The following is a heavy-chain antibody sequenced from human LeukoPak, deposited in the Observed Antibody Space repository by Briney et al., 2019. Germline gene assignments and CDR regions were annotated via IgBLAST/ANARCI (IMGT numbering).Heavy chain of an antibody. V-gene: IGHV1-46*01. CDR1: GYTFTSYY. CDR2: INPRGGSA. CDR3: ARDYHGSGSLTTFDY. D-gene: IGHD3-10*01. J-gene: IGHJ4*02. Sequence: ASVKVSCKASGYTFTSYYMHWVRQAPGQGFEWMGTINPRGGSASSAQKFQGRVTLTRDTSTSTVYMELSSLRSEDTAVYYCARDYHGSGSLTTFDYWGQGTLVTISS.